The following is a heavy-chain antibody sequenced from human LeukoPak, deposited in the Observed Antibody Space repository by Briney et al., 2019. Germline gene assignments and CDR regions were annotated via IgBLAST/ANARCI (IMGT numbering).Heavy chain of an antibody. CDR3: ARDGSREWPIGY. CDR1: GFTFSSKC. V-gene: IGHV3-7*01. J-gene: IGHJ4*02. Sequence: GGSLRLSCAASGFTFSSKCMSWVRQAPGKGLEWVANIQHDGSEKYYVDSVKGRFTISRDNAKNSLYLQMNSLRTEDTAVYFCARDGSREWPIGYWGQGTLVTVSS. D-gene: IGHD3-10*01. CDR2: IQHDGSEK.